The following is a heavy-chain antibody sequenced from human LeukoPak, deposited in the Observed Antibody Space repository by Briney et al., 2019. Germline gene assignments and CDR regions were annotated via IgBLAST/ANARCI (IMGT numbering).Heavy chain of an antibody. V-gene: IGHV4-34*01. J-gene: IGHJ4*02. CDR1: GVSFSGYY. CDR2: INHSGST. Sequence: SETLSLTCSVYGVSFSGYYWGWIRQPPGKGLEWIGEINHSGSTNYNPSLKSRATISVDTSKNQFSLKLSSVTAADTAVYYCAAGAPGSGWYVGYWGKGTLVTVSS. D-gene: IGHD6-19*01. CDR3: AAGAPGSGWYVGY.